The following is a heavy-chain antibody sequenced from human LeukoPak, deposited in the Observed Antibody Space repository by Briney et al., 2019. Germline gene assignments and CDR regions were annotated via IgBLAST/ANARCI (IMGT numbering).Heavy chain of an antibody. V-gene: IGHV3-53*01. J-gene: IGHJ4*02. CDR3: ASSGAYSDFDF. Sequence: GRSLRLSCAASGFTANNNYMSWVRQAPGKSLQWVSLNYSGGSAYYEDSVKGRFTISRDSSKNMVFLQMNSLRAEDTAVYYCASSGAYSDFDFWGQGTLVTVSS. CDR1: GFTANNNY. D-gene: IGHD3-22*01. CDR2: NYSGGSA.